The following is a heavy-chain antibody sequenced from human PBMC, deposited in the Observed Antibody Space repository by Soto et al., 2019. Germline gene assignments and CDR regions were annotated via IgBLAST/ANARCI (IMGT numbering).Heavy chain of an antibody. V-gene: IGHV1-69*13. D-gene: IGHD3-22*01. J-gene: IGHJ4*02. Sequence: GASVKVSCKASGGTFSSYAISWVRQAPGQGLEWMGGIIPIFGTANYAQKFQGRVTITADESTSTAYMELSSLRSEDTAVYYCAPYYYDSSGYRPVDYWGQGTLVTVSS. CDR1: GGTFSSYA. CDR2: IIPIFGTA. CDR3: APYYYDSSGYRPVDY.